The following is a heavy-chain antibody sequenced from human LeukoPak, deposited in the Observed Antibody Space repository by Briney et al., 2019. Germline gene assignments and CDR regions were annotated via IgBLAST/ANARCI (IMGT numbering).Heavy chain of an antibody. J-gene: IGHJ4*02. Sequence: PSETLSLTCTVSGDSLNNYYWTWIRQPPGKGLEWIGYIYYSGSTNYNPSLKSRVTISVDTSKNQFSLKLSSVTAADTAVYYCARVRASYYLDYWGQGTLITVSS. D-gene: IGHD1-26*01. V-gene: IGHV4-59*01. CDR1: GDSLNNYY. CDR3: ARVRASYYLDY. CDR2: IYYSGST.